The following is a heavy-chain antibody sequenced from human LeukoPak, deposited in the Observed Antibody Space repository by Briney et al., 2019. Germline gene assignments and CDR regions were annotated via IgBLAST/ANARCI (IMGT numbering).Heavy chain of an antibody. CDR3: ARGEGTLAGRRWPYYFYYYMDV. V-gene: IGHV4-34*01. CDR1: GGSFSDYY. J-gene: IGHJ6*03. CDR2: INHSGTT. Sequence: PSETLSLTCVVYGGSFSDYYWSWVRQPPGKGLGWIGEINHSGTTKYNPSLKSRLTISIHTSNNQFSLNLNSVTAADTAVYYCARGEGTLAGRRWPYYFYYYMDVWGKGTTVTISS. D-gene: IGHD6-19*01.